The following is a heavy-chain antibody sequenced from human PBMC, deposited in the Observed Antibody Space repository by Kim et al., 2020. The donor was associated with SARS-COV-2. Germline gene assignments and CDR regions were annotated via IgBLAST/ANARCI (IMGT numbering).Heavy chain of an antibody. D-gene: IGHD2-2*02. Sequence: ASVKVSCKASGYTFTNYYMHWVRQAPGQGLEWMGGINPSGGSTTYTQKFQGRVTMTRDTSTSTVYMELSSLSSEDTAVYYCARDSDPSSDCSTTICYIYSWGQGTLVTVSS. CDR2: INPSGGST. J-gene: IGHJ5*02. CDR1: GYTFTNYY. V-gene: IGHV1-46*01. CDR3: ARDSDPSSDCSTTICYIYS.